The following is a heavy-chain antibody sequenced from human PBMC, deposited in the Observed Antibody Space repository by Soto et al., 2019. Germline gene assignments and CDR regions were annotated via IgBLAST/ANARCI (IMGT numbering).Heavy chain of an antibody. CDR2: IYYSGST. J-gene: IGHJ5*02. Sequence: QVQLQESGPGLVKPSQTLSLTCTVSGCSISSGGYYWSWIRQHPGKGLEWIGYIYYSGSTYYNPSLKSRGTISVDTSKNQFSLKLSSVTAADTAVYYCVSSGSPQAYNWFDPWGQGTLVTVSS. V-gene: IGHV4-31*03. CDR3: VSSGSPQAYNWFDP. D-gene: IGHD3-22*01. CDR1: GCSISSGGYY.